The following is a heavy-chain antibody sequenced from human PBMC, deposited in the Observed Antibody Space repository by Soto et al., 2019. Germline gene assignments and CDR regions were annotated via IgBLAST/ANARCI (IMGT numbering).Heavy chain of an antibody. D-gene: IGHD3-22*01. CDR1: GCTFTSYD. Sequence: ASVKVSCKASGCTFTSYDINWVRQATGQGLEWMGWMNPNSGNTGYAQKFQGRVTMTRNTSISTAYMELSSLRSEDTAVYYCARERDSSGYHPYYYYGMDVWGQGTTVTVSS. CDR3: ARERDSSGYHPYYYYGMDV. CDR2: MNPNSGNT. V-gene: IGHV1-8*01. J-gene: IGHJ6*02.